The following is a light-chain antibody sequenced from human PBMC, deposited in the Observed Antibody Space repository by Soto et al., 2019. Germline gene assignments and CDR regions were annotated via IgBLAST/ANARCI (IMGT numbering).Light chain of an antibody. CDR2: DAS. J-gene: IGKJ1*01. V-gene: IGKV1-5*01. CDR3: QQHNSYSWT. Sequence: DIQITQSAATLSASVGDRVTITCRASQSINNWLAWYQQKPGKAPNLLIYDASSLKSGVPSRFSGSGSGTEFTLTISSLQPYEFATYYCQQHNSYSWTFGQGTKVDIK. CDR1: QSINNW.